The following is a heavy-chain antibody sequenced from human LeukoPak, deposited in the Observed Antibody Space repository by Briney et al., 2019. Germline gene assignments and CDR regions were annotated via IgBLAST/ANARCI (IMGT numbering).Heavy chain of an antibody. J-gene: IGHJ4*02. CDR1: GFTFSTYA. Sequence: GGSLRLSCSASGFTFSTYAMSWVRQAPGKGLEWVSVISGSGGSTYYADSVKGRFTISRDNSKNTLYLQMNSLRAEDTAVYYCAKDTRITIFGGIDYWGQGTLVTVST. CDR3: AKDTRITIFGGIDY. D-gene: IGHD3-3*01. V-gene: IGHV3-23*01. CDR2: ISGSGGST.